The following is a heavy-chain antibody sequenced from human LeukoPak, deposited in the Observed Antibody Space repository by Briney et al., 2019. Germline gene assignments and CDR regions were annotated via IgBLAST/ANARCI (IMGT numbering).Heavy chain of an antibody. V-gene: IGHV3-21*01. J-gene: IGHJ4*02. CDR1: GFTFSSYS. Sequence: GGSLRLSCAASGFTFSSYSMNWVRQAPGKGLKWVSSISSSSSYIYYADSVKGRFTISRDNAKNSLYLQMNCLRAEDTAVYYCARDGSPGVYSSSWYDYWGQGTLVTVSS. D-gene: IGHD6-13*01. CDR2: ISSSSSYI. CDR3: ARDGSPGVYSSSWYDY.